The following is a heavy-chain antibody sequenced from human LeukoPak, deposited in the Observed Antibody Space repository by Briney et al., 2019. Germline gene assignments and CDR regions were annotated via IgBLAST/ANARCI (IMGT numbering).Heavy chain of an antibody. Sequence: GGSLRLSCAASGFTFSDYYMSWIRQAPGKGLEWVSSIDASGGSTHYADSVKGRFTISRDNSKNTFYLQMNTLRADDTAVYYCAKGSGSGWYGWFAPWGQGTLVTVSS. J-gene: IGHJ5*02. CDR1: GFTFSDYY. D-gene: IGHD6-19*01. CDR3: AKGSGSGWYGWFAP. CDR2: IDASGGST. V-gene: IGHV3-23*01.